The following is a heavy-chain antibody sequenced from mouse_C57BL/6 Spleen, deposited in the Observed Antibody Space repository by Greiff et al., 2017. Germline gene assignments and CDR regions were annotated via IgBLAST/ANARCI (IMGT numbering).Heavy chain of an antibody. Sequence: VQLQQPGAELVMPGASVKLSCKASGYTFTSYWMHWVKQRPGQGLEWIVEIDPSDSYTNYNQKFKGKSTLTVDKSSSTAYMQLSSLTSEDSAVYYCARGKAPFAYWGQGTLVTVSA. J-gene: IGHJ3*01. CDR2: IDPSDSYT. CDR3: ARGKAPFAY. CDR1: GYTFTSYW. V-gene: IGHV1-69*01.